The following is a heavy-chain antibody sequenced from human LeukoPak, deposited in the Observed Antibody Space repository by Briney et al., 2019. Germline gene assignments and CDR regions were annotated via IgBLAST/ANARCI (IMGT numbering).Heavy chain of an antibody. D-gene: IGHD1-14*01. V-gene: IGHV3-23*01. CDR1: GFTLSSYA. Sequence: GGSLRLSCAASGFTLSSYAMSWVRQAPGKGLEWVSAISDTGNTYHADSVKGRFTISRDNAKNSLYLQMNSLRAEDTAVYYCARAMVWDHGDYWGQGTLVTVSS. CDR3: ARAMVWDHGDY. CDR2: ISDTGNT. J-gene: IGHJ4*02.